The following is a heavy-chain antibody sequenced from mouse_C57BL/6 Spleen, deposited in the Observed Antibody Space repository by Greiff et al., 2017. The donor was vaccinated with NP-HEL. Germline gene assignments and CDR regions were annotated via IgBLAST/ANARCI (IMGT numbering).Heavy chain of an antibody. CDR3: ARSEYSNCGAY. CDR1: GYTFTSYW. CDR2: IDPSDSYT. D-gene: IGHD2-5*01. V-gene: IGHV1-69*01. Sequence: QVQLQQPGAELVMPGASVKLSCKASGYTFTSYWMHWVKQRPGQGLEWIGEIDPSDSYTNYNQKFKGKSTLAVDKSFSTAYMQISSLKSEDSAVYYCARSEYSNCGAYWGKGTLVTVSA. J-gene: IGHJ3*01.